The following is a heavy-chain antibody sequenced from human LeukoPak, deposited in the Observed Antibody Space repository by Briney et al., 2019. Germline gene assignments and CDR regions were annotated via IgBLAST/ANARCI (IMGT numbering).Heavy chain of an antibody. CDR3: PRGLAPYLPAPIGARVPFDP. V-gene: IGHV1-2*02. CDR2: INPNSGGT. CDR1: GYTFTGYY. D-gene: IGHD2-2*01. Sequence: ASVKVSCKASGYTFTGYYMHWVRHAPGQGLWWVGWINPNSGGTNYAQKFQGRVTTTRDTSISTAYMDLSRLRSADTAVYYCPRGLAPYLPAPIGARVPFDPWGQETLVTLSS. J-gene: IGHJ5*02.